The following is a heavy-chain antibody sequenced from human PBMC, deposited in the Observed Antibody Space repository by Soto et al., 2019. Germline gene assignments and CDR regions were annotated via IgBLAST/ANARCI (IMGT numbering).Heavy chain of an antibody. CDR2: ISGSGGST. D-gene: IGHD3-10*01. V-gene: IGHV3-23*01. Sequence: EVQLLESGGGLVQPGGSLRLSCAASGFTFSSYAMSWVRQAPGKGLEWVSAISGSGGSTYYADSVKGRFTISRDNSKNTLYLQMNSLRAEDTAVYYCAKGTSTYYYGSGSKIFDYWGQETLVTVSS. CDR3: AKGTSTYYYGSGSKIFDY. J-gene: IGHJ4*02. CDR1: GFTFSSYA.